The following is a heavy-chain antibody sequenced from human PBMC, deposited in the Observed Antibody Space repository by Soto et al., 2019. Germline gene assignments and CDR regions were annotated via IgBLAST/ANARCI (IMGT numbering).Heavy chain of an antibody. CDR2: IIPIFGTA. D-gene: IGHD3-9*01. V-gene: IGHV1-69*01. J-gene: IGHJ5*02. CDR3: SRAEYNYDILTGYYRPNWFDP. Sequence: KVSCKASGGTFRSHVIIWVRQAPGQGLEWMGGIIPIFGTANYAQKFQGRVTITADESTSTAYMELSSLRSEDTAVYYCSRAEYNYDILTGYYRPNWFDPWGQGTLVNVSS. CDR1: GGTFRSHV.